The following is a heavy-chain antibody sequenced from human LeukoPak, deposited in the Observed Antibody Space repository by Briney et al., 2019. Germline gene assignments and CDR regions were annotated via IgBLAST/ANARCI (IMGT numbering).Heavy chain of an antibody. Sequence: SETLSLTCTVSGYSISSGYYWGWIRQPPGKGLEWIGTIYHSGSTYYNPSLKSRVTISVDTSKNQFSLKLSSVTAADTAVYYCARVGYYPDYYMDVWGRGTTVTVPS. CDR3: ARVGYYPDYYMDV. CDR1: GYSISSGYY. CDR2: IYHSGST. J-gene: IGHJ6*03. V-gene: IGHV4-38-2*02. D-gene: IGHD2-21*01.